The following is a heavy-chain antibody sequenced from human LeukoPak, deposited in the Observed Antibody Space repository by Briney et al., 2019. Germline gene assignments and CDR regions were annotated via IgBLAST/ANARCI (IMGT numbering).Heavy chain of an antibody. J-gene: IGHJ4*02. CDR2: VNGDGSST. CDR1: GFTFSNYG. Sequence: PGGSLRLSCEASGFTFSNYGMHWVRQAPGKGLVWASYVNGDGSSTKYADSVKGRFTISRDNAMSTLYLQMNSQRADDTAVYYCARGEVVVPSGYWGQGTLVTVSS. V-gene: IGHV3-74*03. CDR3: ARGEVVVPSGY. D-gene: IGHD3-22*01.